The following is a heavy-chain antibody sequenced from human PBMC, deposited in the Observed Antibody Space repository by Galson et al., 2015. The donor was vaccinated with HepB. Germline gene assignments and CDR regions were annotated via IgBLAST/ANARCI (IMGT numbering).Heavy chain of an antibody. CDR3: AKDRRFSSSCNDY. CDR1: GFTFSSYA. D-gene: IGHD6-13*01. CDR2: ISGSGGST. J-gene: IGHJ4*02. Sequence: SLRLSCAASGFTFSSYAMSWVRQAPGKGLEWVSAISGSGGSTYYADSVKGRFTISRDNSKNTLYLQMNSLRAEDTAVYYCAKDRRFSSSCNDYWGQGTLVTVSS. V-gene: IGHV3-23*01.